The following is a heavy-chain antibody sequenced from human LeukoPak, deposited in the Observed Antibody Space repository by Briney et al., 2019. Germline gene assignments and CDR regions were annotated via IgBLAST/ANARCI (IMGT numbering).Heavy chain of an antibody. CDR1: GGSISGYY. D-gene: IGHD1-14*01. CDR3: ARRTAKWNHRSPDFDP. Sequence: SETLSLTCTVSGGSISGYYWSWIRQPPGKGLEWIGDIYFGGTTYYKTSLKSRVTISLHTSTNQFSLNLTSVTAADTAEYFCARRTAKWNHRSPDFDPWGQGTLVIVFS. J-gene: IGHJ5*01. V-gene: IGHV4-59*08. CDR2: IYFGGTT.